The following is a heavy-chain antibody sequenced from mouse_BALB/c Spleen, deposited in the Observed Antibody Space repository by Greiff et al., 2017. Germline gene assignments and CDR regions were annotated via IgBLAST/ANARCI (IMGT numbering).Heavy chain of an antibody. CDR1: GFTFSSYT. Sequence: EVQGVESGGGLVQPGGSLKLSCAASGFTFSSYTMSWVRQTPEKRLEWVAYISNGGGSTYYPDTVKGRFTISRDNAKNTLYLQMSSLKSEDTAMYYCARQGPPWFAYWGQGTLVTVSA. CDR3: ARQGPPWFAY. CDR2: ISNGGGST. V-gene: IGHV5-12-2*01. J-gene: IGHJ3*01.